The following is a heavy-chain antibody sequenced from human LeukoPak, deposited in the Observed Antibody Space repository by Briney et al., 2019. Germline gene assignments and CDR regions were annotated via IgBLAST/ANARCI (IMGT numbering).Heavy chain of an antibody. J-gene: IGHJ4*02. D-gene: IGHD5-12*01. CDR1: GFTFSDYY. CDR3: ARGSNSGYDFDY. Sequence: GGSLRLSCAGSGFTFSDYYMSWIRQAPGKGLEWVSFISSSSSYTSYADSVKGRFTISRHNSKNTLYLQMNSLRAEDTAVYYCARGSNSGYDFDYWGQGTLVTVSS. CDR2: ISSSSSYT. V-gene: IGHV3-11*05.